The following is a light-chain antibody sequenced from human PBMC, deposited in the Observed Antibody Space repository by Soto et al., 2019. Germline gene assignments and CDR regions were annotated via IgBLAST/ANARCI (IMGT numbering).Light chain of an antibody. V-gene: IGLV1-44*01. CDR1: NSNIGSYT. Sequence: QPVLTQPPSASGTPGQRVTISCSGSNSNIGSYTANWFQQLPGTAPKLLIYRNNQRPSGVPDRLSGSKSGTSASLAISGLQSEDEADYYCASWDDSLDGWVFGGGTKLTVL. CDR2: RNN. CDR3: ASWDDSLDGWV. J-gene: IGLJ3*02.